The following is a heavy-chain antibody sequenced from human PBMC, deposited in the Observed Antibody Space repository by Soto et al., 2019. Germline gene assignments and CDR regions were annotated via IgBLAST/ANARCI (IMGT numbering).Heavy chain of an antibody. D-gene: IGHD3-22*01. CDR2: ISYDGSNK. J-gene: IGHJ6*02. CDR3: ARDSPSPHYYDSSGYYFARYYGMDV. Sequence: GGSLRLSCAASGFTFSSYGMHWVRQAPGKGLEWVAVISYDGSNKYYADSVKGRFTISRDNSKNTLYLQMNSLRAEDTAVYYCARDSPSPHYYDSSGYYFARYYGMDVWGQGTTVTVSS. V-gene: IGHV3-30*03. CDR1: GFTFSSYG.